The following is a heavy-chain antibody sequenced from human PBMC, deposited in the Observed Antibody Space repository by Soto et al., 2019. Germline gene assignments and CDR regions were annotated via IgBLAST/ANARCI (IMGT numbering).Heavy chain of an antibody. V-gene: IGHV1-8*01. J-gene: IGHJ4*02. CDR1: GYTFTSYD. D-gene: IGHD1-26*01. CDR2: MNPNSGNT. Sequence: QVQLVQSGAEVKKPGASVKVSCKASGYTFTSYDINWARQGTGQGLEWMGWMNPNSGNTGYAQKFXXRATMTRTTSTRTAYMELSSLGSEDTAVYHGAREKVGAVDYWGQGTLVTVSS. CDR3: AREKVGAVDY.